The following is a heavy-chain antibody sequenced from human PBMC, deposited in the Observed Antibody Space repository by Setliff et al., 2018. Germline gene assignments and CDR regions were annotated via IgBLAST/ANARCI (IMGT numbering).Heavy chain of an antibody. CDR3: ARRWETGDQDAYDI. CDR1: GYTFTTYG. J-gene: IGHJ3*02. Sequence: ASVQVSCKASGYTFTTYGISWVRQAPGQGLEWMGWIGARNVKTNYAQKFQDRVTLTTDTSTSTGYMELRSLTSDDTAVYYCARRWETGDQDAYDIWGQGTMVTVSS. V-gene: IGHV1-18*04. CDR2: IGARNVKT. D-gene: IGHD7-27*01.